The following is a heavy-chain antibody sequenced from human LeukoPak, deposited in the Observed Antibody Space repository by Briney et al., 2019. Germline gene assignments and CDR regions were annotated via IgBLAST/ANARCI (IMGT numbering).Heavy chain of an antibody. J-gene: IGHJ4*02. Sequence: GGSLRLSCTASGFTFGDHGMSWVRQAPGTGLEWVGFIRSKAYGGTTEYAASVKGRFTISRDDSKSIAYLQMNSLKTEDTAVYYCTRGKGAAGTSDYWGQGTLVTVSS. D-gene: IGHD6-13*01. CDR3: TRGKGAAGTSDY. V-gene: IGHV3-49*04. CDR2: IRSKAYGGTT. CDR1: GFTFGDHG.